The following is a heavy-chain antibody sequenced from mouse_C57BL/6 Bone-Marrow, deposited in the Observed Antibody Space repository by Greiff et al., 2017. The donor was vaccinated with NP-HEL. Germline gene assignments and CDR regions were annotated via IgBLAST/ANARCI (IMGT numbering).Heavy chain of an antibody. J-gene: IGHJ1*03. CDR1: GYSITSGYY. CDR2: ISYDGSN. Sequence: EVQLQQSGPGLVKPSQSLSLTCSVTGYSITSGYYWNWIRQFPGNKLEWMGYISYDGSNNYNPSLKNRISITRDTSKNQFFLKLNSVTTEDTATYYCASGWLLWYFDVWGTGTTVTVSS. CDR3: ASGWLLWYFDV. V-gene: IGHV3-6*01. D-gene: IGHD2-3*01.